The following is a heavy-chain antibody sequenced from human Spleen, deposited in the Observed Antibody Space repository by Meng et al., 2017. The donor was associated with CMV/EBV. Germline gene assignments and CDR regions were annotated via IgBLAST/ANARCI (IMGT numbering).Heavy chain of an antibody. D-gene: IGHD3-10*01. V-gene: IGHV1-18*01. CDR3: AMPYYYGSGSAFDI. Sequence: ASVKVSCKTSGYTFTTYGIDWVRQAPGQGLEWMGWISAYNGNTKYAQKLQGRVTLTTDTSTSTAYMELSSLRSEDTAVYYCAMPYYYGSGSAFDIWGQGTMVTVSS. CDR1: GYTFTTYG. CDR2: ISAYNGNT. J-gene: IGHJ3*02.